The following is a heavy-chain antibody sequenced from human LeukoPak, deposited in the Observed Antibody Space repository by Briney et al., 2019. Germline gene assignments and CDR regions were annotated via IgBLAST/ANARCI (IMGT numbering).Heavy chain of an antibody. Sequence: GASVKVSCKASGYTFTSYAMHWVRQAPGQGLEWMGGIIPIFGTANYAQKFQGRVTITADESTSTAYVELSSLRSEDTAVYYCARDCSTSCKYFDYWGQGTLVTVSS. CDR1: GYTFTSYA. D-gene: IGHD2-2*01. J-gene: IGHJ4*02. V-gene: IGHV1-69*13. CDR2: IIPIFGTA. CDR3: ARDCSTSCKYFDY.